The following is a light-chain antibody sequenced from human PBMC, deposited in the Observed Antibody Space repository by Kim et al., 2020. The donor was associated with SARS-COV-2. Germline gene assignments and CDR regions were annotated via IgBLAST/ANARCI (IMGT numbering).Light chain of an antibody. CDR1: SLRIYY. CDR3: NSRDSSGNHPPWV. V-gene: IGLV3-19*02. Sequence: GHNARIKCQGESLRIYYASGYQQKPGQAPVRVIYGKNNRPSGIPDRFSGSSSGNTASLTITGAQAEDEADYYCNSRDSSGNHPPWVFGGGTQLTVL. CDR2: GKN. J-gene: IGLJ3*02.